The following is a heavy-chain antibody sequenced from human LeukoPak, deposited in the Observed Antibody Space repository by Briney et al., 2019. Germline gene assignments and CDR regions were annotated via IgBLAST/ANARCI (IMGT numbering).Heavy chain of an antibody. V-gene: IGHV4-59*01. D-gene: IGHD6-13*01. CDR3: ARDLGIAAAGKPYYFDY. CDR2: IYYSGST. Sequence: SETLSLTCTVSGGSISSYYWSWIRQPPGKGLEWIGYIYYSGSTNYNPSLKSRVTISVDTSKNQFSLKLSSVTAADTAVYYCARDLGIAAAGKPYYFDYWGQGTLVTVSS. J-gene: IGHJ4*02. CDR1: GGSISSYY.